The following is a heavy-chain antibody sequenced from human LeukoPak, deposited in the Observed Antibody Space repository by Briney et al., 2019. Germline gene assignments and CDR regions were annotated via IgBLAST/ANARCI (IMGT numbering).Heavy chain of an antibody. Sequence: SETLSLACTVSGGSFTDYYWSWIQQSPGKGLEWIGYIYYTGTSYNPSLKSRVTISADTSKNQFSLKLISVTAADTAVYYCARTTEAHSWQTRYYSYYMDVWGKGTTVTVSS. CDR1: GGSFTDYY. V-gene: IGHV4-59*01. J-gene: IGHJ6*03. CDR3: ARTTEAHSWQTRYYSYYMDV. CDR2: IYYTGT. D-gene: IGHD6-13*01.